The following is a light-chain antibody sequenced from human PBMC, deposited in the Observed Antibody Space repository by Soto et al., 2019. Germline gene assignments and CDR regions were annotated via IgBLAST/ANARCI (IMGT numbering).Light chain of an antibody. Sequence: EFLLTQSPGTLSLSPGERATLSCRASQSVSSSYVAWYQQKRGQAPRLLMYGASSRATGIPDRFSGSGSGTDFTLTISRMEPEDFAVYYCQQYGSSRTFGQGTKVDIK. CDR2: GAS. V-gene: IGKV3-20*01. CDR3: QQYGSSRT. J-gene: IGKJ1*01. CDR1: QSVSSSY.